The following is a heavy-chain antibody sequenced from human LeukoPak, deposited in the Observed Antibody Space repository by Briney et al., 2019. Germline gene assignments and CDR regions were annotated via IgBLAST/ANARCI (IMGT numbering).Heavy chain of an antibody. CDR2: IHTSGSI. CDR1: GGSISSGSYY. D-gene: IGHD1-1*01. CDR3: ARAYNWHDSNDY. V-gene: IGHV4-61*02. Sequence: SQTLSLTCTVSGGSISSGSYYWNWIRQPAGKGLEWIGRIHTSGSIHYNPSLKSRVTISIDTSKNQFSLNLSSVTAADTAVYYCARAYNWHDSNDYWGQGILVTVSS. J-gene: IGHJ4*02.